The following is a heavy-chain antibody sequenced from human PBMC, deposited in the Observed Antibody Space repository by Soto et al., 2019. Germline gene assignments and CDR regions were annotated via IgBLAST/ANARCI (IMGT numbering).Heavy chain of an antibody. V-gene: IGHV1-69*13. D-gene: IGHD2-15*01. CDR2: IIPLFGTA. Sequence: ASVKVSCKASGGTFSRYAINWVRQAPGHGLVWMGGIIPLFGTAKYAQKFQDRVTITADESTSTAHMELRSLTSDDTAVYYCARDYGHDCSGGNCYFYFWGQGTLVTVSS. CDR1: GGTFSRYA. CDR3: ARDYGHDCSGGNCYFYF. J-gene: IGHJ4*02.